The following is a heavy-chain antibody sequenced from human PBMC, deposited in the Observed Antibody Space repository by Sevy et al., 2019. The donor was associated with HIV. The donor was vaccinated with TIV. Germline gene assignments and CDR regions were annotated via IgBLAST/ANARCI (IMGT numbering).Heavy chain of an antibody. CDR2: IWFDGSNT. J-gene: IGHJ4*01. CDR3: AGDLEFYDSGDYGPAFMPDF. V-gene: IGHV3-33*01. D-gene: IGHD4-17*01. CDR1: GFTFSSFG. Sequence: GGSLRLSCAASGFTFSSFGMHWVRQAPGKGLEWVAVIWFDGSNTYYADSVKGRFTISREIAKNTLHLQMNSLRAEDTAVYYCAGDLEFYDSGDYGPAFMPDFWGHGTLVTVSS.